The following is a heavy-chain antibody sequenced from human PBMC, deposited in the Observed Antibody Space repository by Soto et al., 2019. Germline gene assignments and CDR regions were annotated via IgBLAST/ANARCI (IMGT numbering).Heavy chain of an antibody. CDR2: FDSEDGET. CDR1: GYTLTELS. J-gene: IGHJ6*03. CDR3: ATPVLRDNDYYYYMDV. D-gene: IGHD5-12*01. V-gene: IGHV1-24*01. Sequence: ASVKVSCKVSGYTLTELSMHWVRQAPGKGLEWMGGFDSEDGETIYAQKFQGRVTMTEDTSTDTAYMELSSLRSEDTAVYYCATPVLRDNDYYYYMDVWGKGTTVTVAS.